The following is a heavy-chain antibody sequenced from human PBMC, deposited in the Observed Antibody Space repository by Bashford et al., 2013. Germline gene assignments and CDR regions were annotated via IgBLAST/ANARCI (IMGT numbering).Heavy chain of an antibody. CDR3: ARDLGLHPSYYYDSGLDP. V-gene: IGHV3-11*01. J-gene: IGHJ5*02. D-gene: IGHD3-22*01. CDR2: ISSSGSTI. Sequence: GSLRLSCAASGFTFSDYYMSWIRQAPGKGLEWVSYISSSGSTIYYADSVKGRFTISRDNAKNSLYLQMNSLRAEDTAVYYCARDLGLHPSYYYDSGLDPWAEGTRRSPSPQ. CDR1: GFTFSDYY.